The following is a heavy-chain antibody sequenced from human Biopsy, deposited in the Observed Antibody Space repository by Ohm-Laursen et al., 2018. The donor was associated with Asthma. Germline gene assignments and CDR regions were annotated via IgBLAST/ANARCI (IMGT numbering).Heavy chain of an antibody. CDR1: GYTFTDYS. V-gene: IGHV1-2*06. CDR3: ARDRGYCSGGTCPSWFDP. J-gene: IGHJ5*02. CDR2: TNPNSGDT. Sequence: ASVKVSCKASGYTFTDYSIHWVRQAPGQGLEWMGRTNPNSGDTKYAQRFQGRVTVTRDRSISTAYMELSRLRSDDTAVYYCARDRGYCSGGTCPSWFDPWGQGTLVIVSS. D-gene: IGHD2-15*01.